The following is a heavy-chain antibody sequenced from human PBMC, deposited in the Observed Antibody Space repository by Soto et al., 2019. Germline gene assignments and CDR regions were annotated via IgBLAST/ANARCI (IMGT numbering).Heavy chain of an antibody. J-gene: IGHJ6*02. CDR2: IIPIFGTA. Sequence: QVQLVQSGAEVKKPGSSVKVSCKASGGTFGSYAISWVRQAPGQGLEWMGGIIPIFGTANYAQKFQGRVTITADESTSTAYMELSSLRSEDTAVYYCARGGYCSGGSCHLYYYYYGMDVWGQGTTVTVSS. D-gene: IGHD2-15*01. CDR3: ARGGYCSGGSCHLYYYYYGMDV. V-gene: IGHV1-69*01. CDR1: GGTFGSYA.